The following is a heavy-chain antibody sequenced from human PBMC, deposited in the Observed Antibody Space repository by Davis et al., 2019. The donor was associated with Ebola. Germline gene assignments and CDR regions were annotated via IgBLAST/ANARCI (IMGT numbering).Heavy chain of an antibody. CDR2: IYHSGST. J-gene: IGHJ4*02. Sequence: PSETLSLTCAVSGGSISSSNWWSWVRQPPGKGLEWIGEIYHSGSTNYNPSLKSRVTISVDRTKNQFSLKLSSVTAADTAVYYCARGPACSGGSCYCDYWGQGTLVTVSS. CDR3: ARGPACSGGSCYCDY. D-gene: IGHD2-15*01. V-gene: IGHV4-4*02. CDR1: GGSISSSNW.